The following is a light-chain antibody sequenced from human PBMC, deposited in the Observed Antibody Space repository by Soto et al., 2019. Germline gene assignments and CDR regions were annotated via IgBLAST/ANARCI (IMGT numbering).Light chain of an antibody. V-gene: IGKV3-20*01. CDR1: QSVSSSY. Sequence: IVLTQSPGTLSLSPGERATLSCRASQSVSSSYLAWYQQKPGQAPRILIFAASSRATGIPDRFSGSGSGTDFTLTISRLEPGDFAVYYCQQYGSSSWTFGQGTKVDIK. CDR2: AAS. J-gene: IGKJ1*01. CDR3: QQYGSSSWT.